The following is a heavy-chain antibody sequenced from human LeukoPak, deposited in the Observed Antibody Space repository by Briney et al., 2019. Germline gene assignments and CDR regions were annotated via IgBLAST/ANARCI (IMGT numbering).Heavy chain of an antibody. CDR1: GGSIRSSYYY. CDR2: IYDSGST. CDR3: ARGIGHYDFNCDP. V-gene: IGHV4-39*01. D-gene: IGHD3-3*01. Sequence: SETLSLTCTVSGGSIRSSYYYWGWIRQPPGKGLEWIGSIYDSGSTYYNPSLKSRVTISVDTSKNQFSLKLNSVTAADTAVYYCARGIGHYDFNCDPWGQGTLVTVSS. J-gene: IGHJ5*02.